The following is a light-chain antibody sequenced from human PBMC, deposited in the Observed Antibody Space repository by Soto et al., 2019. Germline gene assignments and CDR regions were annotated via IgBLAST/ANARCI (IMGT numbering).Light chain of an antibody. CDR3: QVRDVWPT. Sequence: IVLTQSPATLSLSPGERAALSCRASQSVSTSLAWYQHKPGQAPRLIIYDASKRAPGIPARFSGSGSGTDFTLTISSPEPEDISVYYCQVRDVWPTFGQGTKVEIK. CDR2: DAS. J-gene: IGKJ1*01. V-gene: IGKV3-11*01. CDR1: QSVSTS.